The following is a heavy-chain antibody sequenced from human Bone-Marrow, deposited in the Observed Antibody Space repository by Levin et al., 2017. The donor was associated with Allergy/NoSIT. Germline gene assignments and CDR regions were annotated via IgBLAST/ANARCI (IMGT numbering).Heavy chain of an antibody. V-gene: IGHV3-9*01. Sequence: SLKISCAASGFTFDDHAMHWIRQFPGKGLEWVSGISWNGGSVLYADSVKGRFTISRDNAKNSVSLQMNSLTLEDTALYYCARGFSSGWYLSFDTWGRGILVTVSS. CDR1: GFTFDDHA. D-gene: IGHD6-19*01. CDR2: ISWNGGSV. CDR3: ARGFSSGWYLSFDT. J-gene: IGHJ4*02.